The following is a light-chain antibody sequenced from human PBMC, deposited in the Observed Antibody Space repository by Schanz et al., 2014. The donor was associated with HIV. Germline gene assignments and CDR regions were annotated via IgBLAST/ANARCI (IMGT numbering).Light chain of an antibody. CDR1: QSIGSN. CDR2: GAS. V-gene: IGKV3-15*01. Sequence: EMVMTQSPATLSMSPGERATLFCRARQSIGSNLAWYQQNPGQAPRVLIYGASTRATGIPARFSGSGSGTDFTLTISSLQSEDFAVYYCQQSNNWPYTFGQGTKLEIK. J-gene: IGKJ2*01. CDR3: QQSNNWPYT.